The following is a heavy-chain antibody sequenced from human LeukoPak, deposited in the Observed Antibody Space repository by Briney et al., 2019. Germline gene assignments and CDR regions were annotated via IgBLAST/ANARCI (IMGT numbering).Heavy chain of an antibody. CDR3: AKLAPIGATLGLLFDY. CDR2: ILYDAFNT. V-gene: IGHV3-30*18. J-gene: IGHJ4*02. CDR1: GFTFSNYD. D-gene: IGHD1-26*01. Sequence: GGSLRLSCAASGFTFSNYDMHWARQAPGKGLEWVAAILYDAFNTYYADSVKGRSTISRDNSKNTLYLQMNSLRAEDTAVYYCAKLAPIGATLGLLFDYWGQGTLVTVSS.